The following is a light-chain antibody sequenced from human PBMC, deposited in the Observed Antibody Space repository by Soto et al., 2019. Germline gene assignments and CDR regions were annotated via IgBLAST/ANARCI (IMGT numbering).Light chain of an antibody. V-gene: IGLV2-14*01. CDR3: SPYTRSTTPVV. CDR2: DVS. J-gene: IGLJ2*01. CDR1: SSDVGGYNY. Sequence: QSALTQPASVSGSPGQSITISCTGTSSDVGGYNYVSWYQQHPGKAPKLMIYDVSHRPSGVSNRFSGSKSGNTASLTISGLQAEDEADYYCSPYTRSTTPVVFGGGTKLTVL.